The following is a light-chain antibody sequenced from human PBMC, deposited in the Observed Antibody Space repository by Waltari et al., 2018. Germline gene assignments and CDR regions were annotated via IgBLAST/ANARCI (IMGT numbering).Light chain of an antibody. Sequence: EIVMTQSPATLSLSPGERATLSCRASKSVSSSLAWYQQKPGQAPRLLIYGASSRATGIPDRFSGSGSGTDFTLTISSLEPEDVGVYYCLQRSNWPLTFGGGTKVEIK. CDR2: GAS. CDR3: LQRSNWPLT. CDR1: KSVSSS. J-gene: IGKJ4*01. V-gene: IGKV3D-15*01.